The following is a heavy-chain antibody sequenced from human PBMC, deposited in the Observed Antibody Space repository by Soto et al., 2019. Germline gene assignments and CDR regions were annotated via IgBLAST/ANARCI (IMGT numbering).Heavy chain of an antibody. D-gene: IGHD2-15*01. CDR2: IIPILGTA. CDR1: GGTFSSYA. CDR3: ARSQDIVVVVAAFYYGMDV. Sequence: APVKVSCKASGGTFSSYAISWVRQAPGQGLEWMGGIIPILGTANYAQKFQGRVTITADESTSTAYMELSSLRSEDTAVYYCARSQDIVVVVAAFYYGMDVWGQGTTVTVSS. J-gene: IGHJ6*02. V-gene: IGHV1-69*13.